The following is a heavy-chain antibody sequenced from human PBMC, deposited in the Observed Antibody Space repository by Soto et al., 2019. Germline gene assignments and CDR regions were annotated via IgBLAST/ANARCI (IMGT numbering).Heavy chain of an antibody. V-gene: IGHV3-30-3*01. CDR3: ARAAAYFYHSYYAMDD. J-gene: IGHJ6*02. CDR2: ISHDGSEK. Sequence: QVQLVESGGGVVQPGKSLRLSCGASRFTFSSYAMDWVRQAPGKGLEWVAVISHDGSEKYYGDSVKGRFTISRDNPKNTVYLQMNCMRPADTSVYYCARAAAYFYHSYYAMDDWGQGTAVTVSS. D-gene: IGHD6-13*01. CDR1: RFTFSSYA.